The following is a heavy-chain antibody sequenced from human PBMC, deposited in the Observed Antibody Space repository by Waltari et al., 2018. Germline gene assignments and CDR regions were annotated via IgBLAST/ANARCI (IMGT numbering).Heavy chain of an antibody. Sequence: EVQLVASGGALLQPGRRLRLPCNTSGFLVGDYLISWVGEAPGKGLEWVGFIRSNAIGGTAEYAASLKGRITISRDDSNNIAWLQINSLETEDTAMYYCTRSTFYYDVSGSRQGIDFWGQGTLVLVSS. V-gene: IGHV3-49*04. CDR1: GFLVGDYL. CDR3: TRSTFYYDVSGSRQGIDF. D-gene: IGHD3-22*01. CDR2: IRSNAIGGTA. J-gene: IGHJ4*02.